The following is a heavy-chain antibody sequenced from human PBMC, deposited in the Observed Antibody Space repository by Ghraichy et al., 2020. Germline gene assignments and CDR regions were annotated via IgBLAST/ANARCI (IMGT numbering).Heavy chain of an antibody. V-gene: IGHV4-59*01. D-gene: IGHD1-26*01. J-gene: IGHJ4*02. CDR3: ARTKKNYYSGSYLLDY. Sequence: SETLSLTCTVTGGSISSYYWSWIGQPPGKRLEWIGYIYYSGSTNYNPSLKSRVTISVDTSKNQFSLKLSSVTAADTAVYYCARTKKNYYSGSYLLDYWGQGTLVTVSS. CDR2: IYYSGST. CDR1: GGSISSYY.